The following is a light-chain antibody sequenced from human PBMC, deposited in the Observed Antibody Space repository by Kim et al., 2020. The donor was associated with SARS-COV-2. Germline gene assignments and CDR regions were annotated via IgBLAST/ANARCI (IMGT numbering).Light chain of an antibody. CDR2: AAS. Sequence: DIQMTQSPSSLSASVGDRVTITCRASQSISSYLNWYQQKPGKAPNLLIYAASSLQSGVPSRFSGSGSGTDFTLTISSLQPEDFATYYCLQSYMTPFTLGGGTKVDIK. CDR1: QSISSY. CDR3: LQSYMTPFT. J-gene: IGKJ4*02. V-gene: IGKV1-39*01.